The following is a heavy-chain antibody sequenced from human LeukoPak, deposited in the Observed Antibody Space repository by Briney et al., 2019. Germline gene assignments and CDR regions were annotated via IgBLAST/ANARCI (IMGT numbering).Heavy chain of an antibody. Sequence: SETLSLTCTVSGGSISSYYWSWIRQPPGKGLEWIGYIYYSGSTNYSPSLKSRVTISVDTSKNQFSLKLSSVAVEDTAVYYCARGYSSANWFDPWGQGTLVTVSS. CDR3: ARGYSSANWFDP. CDR1: GGSISSYY. CDR2: IYYSGST. V-gene: IGHV4-59*01. J-gene: IGHJ5*02. D-gene: IGHD6-25*01.